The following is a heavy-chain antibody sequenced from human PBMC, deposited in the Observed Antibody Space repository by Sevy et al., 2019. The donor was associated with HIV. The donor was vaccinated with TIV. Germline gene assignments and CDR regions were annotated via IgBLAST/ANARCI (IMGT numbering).Heavy chain of an antibody. CDR1: GFKFDHHT. V-gene: IGHV3-43*01. D-gene: IGHD5-12*01. CDR2: IGGDKKKS. Sequence: GGSLRLSCGASGFKFDHHTMHWVRQAPGKGLQWVSFIGGDKKKSSYASSVQGRFSISRDNRRNTLYLQMHSLRIEDTGLYFCAKDVGGFSGFDYWGQGTLVTVSS. J-gene: IGHJ4*02. CDR3: AKDVGGFSGFDY.